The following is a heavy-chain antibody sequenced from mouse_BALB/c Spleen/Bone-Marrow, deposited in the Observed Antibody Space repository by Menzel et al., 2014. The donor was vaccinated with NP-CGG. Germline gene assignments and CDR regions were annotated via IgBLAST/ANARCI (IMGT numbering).Heavy chain of an antibody. V-gene: IGHV2-5*01. Sequence: QVQLQQPGPGLVQPSQSLSITCTVSGFSLTRNGVHWVRQSPGKGLEWLGVIWRGGGTDYDEAFMSSMSITTDNSKSQVFFKMNSLQGDDTAIYYSAKGGITTVWYFDVWGAGTTVTVSS. D-gene: IGHD1-1*01. J-gene: IGHJ1*01. CDR2: IWRGGGT. CDR1: GFSLTRNG. CDR3: AKGGITTVWYFDV.